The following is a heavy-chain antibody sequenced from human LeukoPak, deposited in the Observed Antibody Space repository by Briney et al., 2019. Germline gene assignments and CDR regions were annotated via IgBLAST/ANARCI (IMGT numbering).Heavy chain of an antibody. Sequence: GGSLRLSCAASGFTFSSNYMSWVRQAPGKGLEWVSVIYSGGSTYYADSVKGRFTISRDNSKNTLYLQMNSLRAEDTAVYYCARELLWFGEAAGFDPWGQGTLVTVSS. CDR3: ARELLWFGEAAGFDP. CDR2: IYSGGST. J-gene: IGHJ5*02. D-gene: IGHD3-10*01. CDR1: GFTFSSNY. V-gene: IGHV3-53*01.